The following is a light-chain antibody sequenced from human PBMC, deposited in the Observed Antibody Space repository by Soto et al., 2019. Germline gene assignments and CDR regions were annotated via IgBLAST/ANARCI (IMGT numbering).Light chain of an antibody. J-gene: IGLJ1*01. V-gene: IGLV1-40*01. CDR1: NSNIGAGYD. CDR2: GNT. CDR3: HSPYRSMNGYV. Sequence: QSVLAQPPSVSGAPGQRVTISCTGSNSNIGAGYDVHWYQQLPGTAPKLLIYGNTNRPSGVPDRFSGSRSGTSASLAITGLQADDEADYYCHSPYRSMNGYVFGTGTKLTVL.